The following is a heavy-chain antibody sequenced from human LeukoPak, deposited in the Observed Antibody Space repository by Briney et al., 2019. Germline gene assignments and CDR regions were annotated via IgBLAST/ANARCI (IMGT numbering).Heavy chain of an antibody. J-gene: IGHJ4*02. CDR1: GFTFSDHY. CDR2: ISSSGSTI. CDR3: ARDYLYDSSGNYDGH. D-gene: IGHD3-22*01. Sequence: PGGSLRLSCAASGFTFSDHYMSWIRQAPGKGLEWVSYISSSGSTIYYADSVKGRFTISRDNAKNSLYLQMNSLRAEDTAVYYCARDYLYDSSGNYDGHWGQEPLDRVSS. V-gene: IGHV3-11*04.